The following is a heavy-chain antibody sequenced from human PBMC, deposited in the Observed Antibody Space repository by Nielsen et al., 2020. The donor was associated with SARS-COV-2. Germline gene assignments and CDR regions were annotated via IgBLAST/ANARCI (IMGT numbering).Heavy chain of an antibody. V-gene: IGHV3-23*01. CDR1: GFTFSSYA. Sequence: GGSLRLSCAASGFTFSSYAMSWVRQAPGKGLEWVSTISGSGDGTYYADSVKGRFTISRDNSKNTLYLQMNSLRAEDTAVYYCAKGNTRGITIFGVVIGWAFDYWGQGTLVTVSS. CDR2: ISGSGDGT. J-gene: IGHJ4*02. D-gene: IGHD3-3*01. CDR3: AKGNTRGITIFGVVIGWAFDY.